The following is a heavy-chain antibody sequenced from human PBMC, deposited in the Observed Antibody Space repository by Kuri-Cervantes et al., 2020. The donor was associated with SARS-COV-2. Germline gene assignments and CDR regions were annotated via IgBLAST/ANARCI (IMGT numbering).Heavy chain of an antibody. J-gene: IGHJ4*02. D-gene: IGHD3-22*01. CDR2: ISYDGSNK. V-gene: IGHV3-30*04. CDR1: GFTFSSYA. Sequence: GESLKISCAASGFTFSSYAMHWVRQAPGKGLEWVTVISYDGSNKYYADSVKGRSTISRDNSKNTLYLQMNSLRAEDTAVYYCARDYDSSGHMLDYWGQGTLVTVSS. CDR3: ARDYDSSGHMLDY.